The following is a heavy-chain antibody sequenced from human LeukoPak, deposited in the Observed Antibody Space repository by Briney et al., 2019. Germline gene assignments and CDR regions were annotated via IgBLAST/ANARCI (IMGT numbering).Heavy chain of an antibody. CDR2: MNPHSGNA. CDR3: ARIPHRIPHNWFDP. CDR1: GYTFTGYD. D-gene: IGHD2-2*01. J-gene: IGHJ5*02. Sequence: ASVKVSCKASGYTFTGYDINWVRQAAGQGLEWMGWMNPHSGNAGYAQKFQGRVTMTRDTSISTAYMELSSLTSDDTAVYYCARIPHRIPHNWFDPWGQGTLVTVSS. V-gene: IGHV1-8*01.